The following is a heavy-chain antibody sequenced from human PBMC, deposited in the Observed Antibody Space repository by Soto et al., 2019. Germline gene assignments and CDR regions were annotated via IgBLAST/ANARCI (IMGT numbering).Heavy chain of an antibody. V-gene: IGHV1-2*02. CDR3: ARDLRVGATTAPWYYYYGMDV. CDR2: INPNSGGT. D-gene: IGHD1-26*01. CDR1: GYSFTTYD. J-gene: IGHJ6*02. Sequence: ASVKVSCKASGYSFTTYDISWLRQAPGQGLEWMGWINPNSGGTNYAQKFQGRVTMTRDTSISTAYMELSRLRSDDTAVYYCARDLRVGATTAPWYYYYGMDVWGQGTTVTVSS.